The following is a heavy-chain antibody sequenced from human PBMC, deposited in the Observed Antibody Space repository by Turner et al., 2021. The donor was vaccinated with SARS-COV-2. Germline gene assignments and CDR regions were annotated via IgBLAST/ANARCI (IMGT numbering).Heavy chain of an antibody. CDR1: GFSISTNTYY. CDR2: IYYTGST. Sequence: LQLHESGPGLVKPTETLSITCIASGFSISTNTYYWGWFRQPPGNGLEWIGNIYYTGSTDYNPTFESRVTISIDTSKSQFSLNLKSVIAADTSVYYCARAPNFGGSGYFDLWGRGTLVTVSS. D-gene: IGHD5-12*01. J-gene: IGHJ2*01. CDR3: ARAPNFGGSGYFDL. V-gene: IGHV4-39*01.